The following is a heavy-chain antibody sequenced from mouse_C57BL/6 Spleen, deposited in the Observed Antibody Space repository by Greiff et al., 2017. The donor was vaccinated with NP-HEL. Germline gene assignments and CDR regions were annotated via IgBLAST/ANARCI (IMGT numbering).Heavy chain of an antibody. CDR1: GYAFSSYW. J-gene: IGHJ1*03. CDR2: IYPGDGDT. D-gene: IGHD4-1*01. Sequence: QVQLKESGAELVKPGASVKISCKASGYAFSSYWMNWVKQRPGKGLEWIGQIYPGDGDTNYKGKFKGKATLTADKSSSTASMQLSSLTSEDSAVYFCARSGIWYFDVWGTGTTVTVSS. V-gene: IGHV1-80*01. CDR3: ARSGIWYFDV.